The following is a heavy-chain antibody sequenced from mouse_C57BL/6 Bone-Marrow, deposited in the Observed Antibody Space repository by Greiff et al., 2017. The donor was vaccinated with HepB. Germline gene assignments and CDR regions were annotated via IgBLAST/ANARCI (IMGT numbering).Heavy chain of an antibody. Sequence: VQLQQPGAELVKPGASVKLSCKASGYTFTSYWMQWVKQRPGQGLEWIGEIDPSDSYTNYNQKFKGKATLTVDTSSSTAYMQLSSLTSEDSAVYYCARKLRGYFDVWGTGTTVTVSS. CDR3: ARKLRGYFDV. V-gene: IGHV1-50*01. CDR1: GYTFTSYW. CDR2: IDPSDSYT. J-gene: IGHJ1*03. D-gene: IGHD1-1*01.